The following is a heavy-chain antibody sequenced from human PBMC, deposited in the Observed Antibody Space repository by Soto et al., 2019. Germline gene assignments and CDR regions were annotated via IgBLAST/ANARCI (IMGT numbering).Heavy chain of an antibody. D-gene: IGHD2-8*01. CDR1: GYTFTRYG. CDR3: AKNGQPPYYYYGLDV. J-gene: IGHJ6*02. CDR2: ISGYNGDT. V-gene: IGHV1-18*01. Sequence: ASVKVSCKASGYTFTRYGISWVRQAPGQGLEWMGWISGYNGDTNYAQKFQGRVSMTIDTSMTTAYMELRSLTSDDTAEYYCAKNGQPPYYYYGLDVWGQGTKVTVSS.